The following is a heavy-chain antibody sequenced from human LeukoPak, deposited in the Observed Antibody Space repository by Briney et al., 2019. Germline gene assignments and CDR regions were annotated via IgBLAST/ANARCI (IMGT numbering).Heavy chain of an antibody. Sequence: GGSLRLSCTASGFPFIEYSMNWVRQVPGKGLKGISYIGIDSGNTNSAESVRGRFTTSADKAKNSLYLQMNSLRVEDTAVYYCARDHNYAFDNWGQGTLVSVAS. J-gene: IGHJ4*02. CDR2: IGIDSGNT. CDR3: ARDHNYAFDN. CDR1: GFPFIEYS. D-gene: IGHD1-1*01. V-gene: IGHV3-48*01.